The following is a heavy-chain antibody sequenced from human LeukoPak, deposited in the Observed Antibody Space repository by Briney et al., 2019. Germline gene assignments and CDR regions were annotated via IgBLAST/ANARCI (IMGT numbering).Heavy chain of an antibody. D-gene: IGHD3-3*01. V-gene: IGHV3-23*01. J-gene: IGHJ4*02. CDR2: ISGSGGST. CDR1: GFTFSSYA. CDR3: AKDLDFWSGYYGYFDY. Sequence: PGGSLRLSCAASGFTFSSYAMSWVRQAPGKGLEWVSAISGSGGSTYYADSVKGRFTISRDNSKNTLYLQMNSLRAEDTAVYYCAKDLDFWSGYYGYFDYWGQGTLVTVSS.